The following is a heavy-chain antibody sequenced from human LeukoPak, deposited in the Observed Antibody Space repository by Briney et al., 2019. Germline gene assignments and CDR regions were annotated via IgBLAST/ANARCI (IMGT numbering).Heavy chain of an antibody. CDR1: GFTFSSYA. V-gene: IGHV3-64*01. Sequence: PGGSLRLSCAASGFTFSSYATHWVRQVPGKGLEYVSAISSNGGSTYYANSVKGRFTISRDNSKNTLYLQMGSLRAEDMAVYYCARAGDYCTNGVCRHYYYYYYMDVWGKGTTVTVSS. J-gene: IGHJ6*03. CDR2: ISSNGGST. CDR3: ARAGDYCTNGVCRHYYYYYYMDV. D-gene: IGHD2-8*01.